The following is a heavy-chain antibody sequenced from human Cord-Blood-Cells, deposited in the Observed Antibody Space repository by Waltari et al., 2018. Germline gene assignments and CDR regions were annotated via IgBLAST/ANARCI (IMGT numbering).Heavy chain of an antibody. CDR2: INPNSGGT. J-gene: IGHJ4*02. CDR3: ARGEKYSSGWYHFDY. Sequence: QVQLVQSGAEVKKPGASVKVSCKASGYTFTGYYMHWVRQAPGQGLEWMGWINPNSGGTNYAQKCQGWVTMNRDTSISTAYMELSRLRSDDTAVYYCARGEKYSSGWYHFDYWGQGTLVTVSS. CDR1: GYTFTGYY. D-gene: IGHD6-19*01. V-gene: IGHV1-2*04.